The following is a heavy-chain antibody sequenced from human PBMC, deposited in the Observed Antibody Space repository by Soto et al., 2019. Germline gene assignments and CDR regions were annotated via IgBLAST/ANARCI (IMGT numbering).Heavy chain of an antibody. CDR2: IYHSGST. CDR3: ARRWGEGRVDY. D-gene: IGHD3-10*01. V-gene: IGHV4-4*02. CDR1: GGSISSSNW. Sequence: QVQLQESGPGLVKPSGTLSLTCAVSGGSISSSNWWSWVRQPPGKGLQWIGEIYHSGSTNYIPSLKRRATLSVDKSRNQFSLKLSSVPAADTAVYYCARRWGEGRVDYWGQGTLVTVSS. J-gene: IGHJ4*02.